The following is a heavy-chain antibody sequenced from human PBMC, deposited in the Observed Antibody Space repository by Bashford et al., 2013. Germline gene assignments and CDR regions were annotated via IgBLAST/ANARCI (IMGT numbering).Heavy chain of an antibody. Sequence: SGPTLVKPTQTLTLTCSFSGFSLTSTGMAVGWVRQSPGKALEWLALIYGNDDKRYSPSLKSRLTITKDTSKNQVVLTMTNMDPVDTATYYCAHQVAGTKVATWGQGTLVTVSS. V-gene: IGHV2-5*01. CDR2: IYGNDDK. D-gene: IGHD6-19*01. J-gene: IGHJ4*02. CDR3: AHQVAGTKVAT. CDR1: GFSLTSTGMA.